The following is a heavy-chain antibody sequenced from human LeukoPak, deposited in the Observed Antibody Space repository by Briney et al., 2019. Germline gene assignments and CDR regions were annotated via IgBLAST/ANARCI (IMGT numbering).Heavy chain of an antibody. D-gene: IGHD2-2*01. V-gene: IGHV1-18*01. CDR3: ARDVTYCSSTSCYVAYFDY. Sequence: AASVKVSCKASGYTFTSYGISWVRQAPGQGLERMGWISAYNGNTNYAQKLQGRVTMTTDTSTSTAYMELRSLRSDDTAVYYCARDVTYCSSTSCYVAYFDYWGQGTLDTVSS. CDR1: GYTFTSYG. J-gene: IGHJ4*02. CDR2: ISAYNGNT.